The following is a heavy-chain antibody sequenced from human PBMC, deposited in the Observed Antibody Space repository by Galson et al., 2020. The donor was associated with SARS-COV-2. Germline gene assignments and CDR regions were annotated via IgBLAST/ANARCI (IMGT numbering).Heavy chain of an antibody. Sequence: GGSLRLSCAASGFTFSSYAMSWVRQAPGKGLEWVSAISGSGGSTYYADSVKGRFTISRDNSKNTLYLQMNSLRAEDTAVYYCAKNSIRADYGDYFRWFDPWGQGTLVTVSS. CDR3: AKNSIRADYGDYFRWFDP. CDR2: ISGSGGST. D-gene: IGHD4-17*01. J-gene: IGHJ5*02. CDR1: GFTFSSYA. V-gene: IGHV3-23*01.